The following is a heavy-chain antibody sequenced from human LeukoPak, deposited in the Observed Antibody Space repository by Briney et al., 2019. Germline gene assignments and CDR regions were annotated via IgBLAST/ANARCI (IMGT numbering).Heavy chain of an antibody. J-gene: IGHJ4*02. Sequence: GGSLRLSCAASGFTFSSYAMSWVRQAPGKGLEWVSAISGSGGSTYYADSVKGRFTISRDNSKNTLYLQMNSLRAEDTAVYYCAKESIVAVPAAIGFDYWGQGTLVTVSS. V-gene: IGHV3-23*01. CDR1: GFTFSSYA. CDR3: AKESIVAVPAAIGFDY. D-gene: IGHD2-2*02. CDR2: ISGSGGST.